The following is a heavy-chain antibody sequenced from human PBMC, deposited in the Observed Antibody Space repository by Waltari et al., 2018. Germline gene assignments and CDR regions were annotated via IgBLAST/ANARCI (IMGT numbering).Heavy chain of an antibody. Sequence: EVQLVESGGGLVKPGGSLRLSCVGSRSTFSTAWLHWVRQAPGKGLEWVGRIKAKPHGGTSVYAAPVKGRFTISRDDSRNTVYLQMNSLRTEDTAVYYCGDFTAFDYWGQGTLVTVSS. CDR2: IKAKPHGGTS. CDR3: GDFTAFDY. V-gene: IGHV3-15*01. CDR1: RSTFSTAW. D-gene: IGHD2-8*02. J-gene: IGHJ4*02.